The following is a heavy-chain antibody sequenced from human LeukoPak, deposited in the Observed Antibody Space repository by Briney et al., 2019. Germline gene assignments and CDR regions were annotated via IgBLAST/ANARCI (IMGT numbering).Heavy chain of an antibody. J-gene: IGHJ3*02. CDR3: PCFSSGSDAFDI. CDR2: INPNSGGT. V-gene: IGHV1-2*02. Sequence: ASVKVSCKASGYTFTGYYMHWVRQAPGQGLEWMGWINPNSGGTNYAQKFQGRVTMTRDTSISTAYMELSRLRSDDTAVYYCPCFSSGSDAFDIWGQGTMVTVSS. CDR1: GYTFTGYY. D-gene: IGHD2/OR15-2a*01.